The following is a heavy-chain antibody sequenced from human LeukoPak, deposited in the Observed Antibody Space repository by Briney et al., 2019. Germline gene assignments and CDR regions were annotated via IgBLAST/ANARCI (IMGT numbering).Heavy chain of an antibody. V-gene: IGHV1-46*01. Sequence: ASVKVSCKASGYTFTSYYMHWVRQAPGQGLEWMGIINPSGGSTSYAQKFQGRVTMTRDTSTSTVYMELSSLRSEDTAVYYCARDLHYYDSSGYSWGHWGQGTLVTVSS. CDR2: INPSGGST. CDR3: ARDLHYYDSSGYSWGH. D-gene: IGHD3-22*01. J-gene: IGHJ4*02. CDR1: GYTFTSYY.